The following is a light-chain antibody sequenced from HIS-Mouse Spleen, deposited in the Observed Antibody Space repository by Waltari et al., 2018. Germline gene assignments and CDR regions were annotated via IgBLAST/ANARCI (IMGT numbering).Light chain of an antibody. V-gene: IGLV1-40*01. Sequence: QSVLTQPPSVSGAPGQRVTLHCPGSSPNIGPGYDVPWYQQLPGTAPKLLIYGNSNRPSGVPDRFSGSKSGTSASLAITGLQAEDEADYYCQSYDSSLSGVVFGGGTKLTVL. CDR3: QSYDSSLSGVV. J-gene: IGLJ2*01. CDR1: SPNIGPGYD. CDR2: GNS.